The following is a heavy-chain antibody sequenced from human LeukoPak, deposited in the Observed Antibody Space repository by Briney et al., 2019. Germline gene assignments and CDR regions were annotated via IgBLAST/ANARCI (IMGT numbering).Heavy chain of an antibody. Sequence: SETLSLTCAVSASSISSGYYWGWIRQPPGKGLEWIGSIYHSGSTDYNPSLKSRVTISVDTSKNQFSLKLSSVTATDTAVYYCGRHQAPSGSYYSAFDYWGQGTLVTVSS. CDR1: ASSISSGYY. CDR2: IYHSGST. J-gene: IGHJ4*02. D-gene: IGHD1-26*01. CDR3: GRHQAPSGSYYSAFDY. V-gene: IGHV4-38-2*01.